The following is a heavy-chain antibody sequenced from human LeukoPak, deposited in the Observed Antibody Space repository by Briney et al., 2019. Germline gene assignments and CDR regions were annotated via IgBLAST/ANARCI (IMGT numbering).Heavy chain of an antibody. V-gene: IGHV3-30*02. CDR2: IRYNGNNQ. CDR1: GFSFSSYG. D-gene: IGHD3-10*01. J-gene: IGHJ6*03. Sequence: PGGSLRLSCAAYGFSFSSYGMSWVRQAPGKGLEWVAFIRYNGNNQYYADSVKGRFTISRDNSKNTLYLQMNSLKGDDTAVYYCAKDSAFYYIDVWGKGTTVIISS. CDR3: AKDSAFYYIDV.